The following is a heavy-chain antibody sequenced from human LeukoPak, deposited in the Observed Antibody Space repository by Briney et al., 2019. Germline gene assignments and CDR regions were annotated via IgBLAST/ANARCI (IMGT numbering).Heavy chain of an antibody. CDR3: ARTTVYYYGMDV. V-gene: IGHV5-51*01. D-gene: IGHD4-17*01. J-gene: IGHJ6*02. CDR2: IYPGDSDT. CDR1: GYNFTSYW. Sequence: HGESLKISCKGSGYNFTSYWIGWVRQMPGKGLEWMAIIYPGDSDTRYSPSFQGQVAISADKAISTAYLQWSSLKASDTAMYCCARTTVYYYGMDVWGQGTTVTVSS.